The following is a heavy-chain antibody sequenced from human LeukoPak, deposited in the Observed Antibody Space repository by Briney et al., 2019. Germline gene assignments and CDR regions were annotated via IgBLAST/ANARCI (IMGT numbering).Heavy chain of an antibody. CDR2: IHYSGST. V-gene: IGHV4-59*08. CDR3: ARLQSDYDFWSGYYTDRLLDAFDI. Sequence: SETLSLTCTVSGGSISSYYWSWIRQPPGKGLEWIGYIHYSGSTNYNPSLKSRVTISVDTSKNQFSLKLSSVTAADTAVYYCARLQSDYDFWSGYYTDRLLDAFDIWGQGTMVTVSS. J-gene: IGHJ3*02. CDR1: GGSISSYY. D-gene: IGHD3-3*01.